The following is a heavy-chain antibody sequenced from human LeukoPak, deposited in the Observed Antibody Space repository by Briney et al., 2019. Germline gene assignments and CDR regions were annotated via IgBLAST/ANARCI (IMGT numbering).Heavy chain of an antibody. D-gene: IGHD3-9*01. Sequence: SGTLSLTCTVSGGSISSYYWSWIRQPPGKGLEWIGYIYYSGSTNYNPSLKSRVTISVDTSKNQFSLKLSSVTAADTAVYYCARVWEDYDILTGLKYYFDYWGQGTLVTVSS. CDR3: ARVWEDYDILTGLKYYFDY. CDR1: GGSISSYY. J-gene: IGHJ4*02. V-gene: IGHV4-59*01. CDR2: IYYSGST.